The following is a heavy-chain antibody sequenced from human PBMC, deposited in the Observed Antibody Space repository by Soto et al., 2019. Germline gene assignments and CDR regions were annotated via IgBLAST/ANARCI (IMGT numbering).Heavy chain of an antibody. D-gene: IGHD5-12*01. CDR2: FYPGDSDT. V-gene: IGHV5-51*01. J-gene: IGHJ5*02. Sequence: GESLKISCKGSGYNFGDYWIGWVRQMPGKGLELMGSFYPGDSDTRYSPSFQGQVTMSGDKSSSTAYLHWGSLKASDTAIYYCGRHVAAGYGGYYSPLGPWGQGNLVPVSS. CDR3: GRHVAAGYGGYYSPLGP. CDR1: GYNFGDYW.